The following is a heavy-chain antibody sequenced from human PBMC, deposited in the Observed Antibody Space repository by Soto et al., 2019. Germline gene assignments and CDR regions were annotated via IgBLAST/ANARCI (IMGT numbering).Heavy chain of an antibody. Sequence: QVQLQESGPGLVKPSGTLSLTCAVSGDSVSSPYYWCWVRQPPGKGLEWIGDVFHTGTTSYNPSLRRRVTISMDKSINQFSLVLSSVTAADTAVYYCARSAGWYAVHSWGPGTLVIVSS. D-gene: IGHD6-19*01. CDR3: ARSAGWYAVHS. J-gene: IGHJ4*02. CDR1: GDSVSSPYY. V-gene: IGHV4-4*02. CDR2: VFHTGTT.